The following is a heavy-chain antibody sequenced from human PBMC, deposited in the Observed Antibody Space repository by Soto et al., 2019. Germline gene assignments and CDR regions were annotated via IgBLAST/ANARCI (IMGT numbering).Heavy chain of an antibody. CDR2: LSGSADST. D-gene: IGHD6-19*01. CDR1: GFTFSSYA. J-gene: IGHJ4*02. V-gene: IGHV3-23*01. CDR3: AKQQWLASGSLDY. Sequence: EVQLLESGGGLVQPGGFLRLSCAASGFTFSSYAMSWVRQAPGKGLEWVSALSGSADSTYYADSVKGRFTISRDNSKNTLYLQMNNLRAEDTAVYYCAKQQWLASGSLDYWGQGTLVTVSS.